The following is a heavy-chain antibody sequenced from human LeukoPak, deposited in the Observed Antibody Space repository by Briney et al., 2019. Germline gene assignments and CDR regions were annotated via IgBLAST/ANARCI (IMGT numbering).Heavy chain of an antibody. V-gene: IGHV4-34*01. CDR1: GGSFSGYY. D-gene: IGHD2-21*01. CDR3: ARGVPLVLLGFSGMDV. J-gene: IGHJ6*04. CDR2: INHSGST. Sequence: PSETLSLTCAVYGGSFSGYYWSWIRQPPGKGLEWIGEINHSGSTNYNPSLKSRVTISVDTSKNQFSLKLSSVTAADPAVYYCARGVPLVLLGFSGMDVWGKGTTVTVSS.